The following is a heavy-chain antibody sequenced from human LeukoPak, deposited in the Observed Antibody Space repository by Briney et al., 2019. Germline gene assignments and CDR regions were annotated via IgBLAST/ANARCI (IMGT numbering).Heavy chain of an antibody. CDR2: ISAYNGNT. V-gene: IGHV1-18*01. Sequence: ASVKVSCKASGYTFTSYGISWVRQAPGQGLEWMGWISAYNGNTNYAQKLQGRVTMTTDTSTSTAYMELRSLRSDDTAVYYCARDHPYYYDSSGYYGDFDYWGQGTLVPVSS. CDR1: GYTFTSYG. CDR3: ARDHPYYYDSSGYYGDFDY. D-gene: IGHD3-22*01. J-gene: IGHJ4*02.